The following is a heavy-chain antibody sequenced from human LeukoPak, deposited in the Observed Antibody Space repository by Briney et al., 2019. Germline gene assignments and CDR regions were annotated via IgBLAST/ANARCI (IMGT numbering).Heavy chain of an antibody. CDR3: ARETTGTFDY. CDR2: ISSNGDST. J-gene: IGHJ4*02. Sequence: PGGSLRLSCAASEFTFSNYDMHWVRQAPGKGLESVSAISSNGDSTYYINSVKGRFIISRDDSKNTLYLQMGSLRDEDMAVYYCARETTGTFDYWGQGTLVTVSS. D-gene: IGHD4-17*01. CDR1: EFTFSNYD. V-gene: IGHV3-64*01.